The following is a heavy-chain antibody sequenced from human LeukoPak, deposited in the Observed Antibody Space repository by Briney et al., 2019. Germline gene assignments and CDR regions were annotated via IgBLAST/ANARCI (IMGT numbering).Heavy chain of an antibody. CDR2: LYSGGTA. CDR3: AKDWGSSGWYNYFDP. J-gene: IGHJ5*02. V-gene: IGHV3-53*05. D-gene: IGHD6-19*01. Sequence: GGSLRLSCVASGFIVGSNYINWVRQAPGKGLEWISILYSGGTAFYADSVKGRFTISRDNSKNTLYLQMDSLRPEDTAVYYCAKDWGSSGWYNYFDPWGQGTLVTVSS. CDR1: GFIVGSNY.